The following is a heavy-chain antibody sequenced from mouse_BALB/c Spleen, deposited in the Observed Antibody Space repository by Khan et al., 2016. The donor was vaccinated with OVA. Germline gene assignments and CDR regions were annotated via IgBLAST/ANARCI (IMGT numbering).Heavy chain of an antibody. CDR3: ARDRIDY. Sequence: QVRLQQSGAELAKPGASVKMSCKASGYTFSNYWIHWVKQRPGQGLEWIGYINPRSGYTNYNQTFNDKATLTTDKSSSTAYMQLSSLTSEDSAVYYCARDRIDYWGQGTTLTVSS. CDR2: INPRSGYT. V-gene: IGHV1-7*01. J-gene: IGHJ2*01. CDR1: GYTFSNYW.